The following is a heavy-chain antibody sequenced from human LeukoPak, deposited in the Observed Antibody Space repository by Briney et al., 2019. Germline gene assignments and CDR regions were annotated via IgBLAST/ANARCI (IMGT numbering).Heavy chain of an antibody. V-gene: IGHV1-2*02. Sequence: ASVKVSCKASGYTFTDCHMHWVRQAPGQGLEWMGWINPNSGDTKDAQKFQGRVTMTRDTSINTAYMELSGLRSDDTAVYYCARATRIVGGDRQAFDIWGHGTMVTVSS. J-gene: IGHJ3*02. CDR1: GYTFTDCH. CDR3: ARATRIVGGDRQAFDI. D-gene: IGHD1-26*01. CDR2: INPNSGDT.